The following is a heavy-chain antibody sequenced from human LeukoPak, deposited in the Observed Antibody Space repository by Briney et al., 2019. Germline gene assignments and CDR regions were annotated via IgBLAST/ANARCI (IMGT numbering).Heavy chain of an antibody. CDR2: INHSGST. CDR1: GGSFSGYY. D-gene: IGHD3-22*01. V-gene: IGHV4-34*01. CDR3: ARGLFNPKIVVAFKDYYFDY. J-gene: IGHJ4*02. Sequence: EPSETLSLTCAVYGGSFSGYYWSWIRQPPGKGLEWIGEINHSGSTNYNPSLKSRVTISVDTSKNQFSLKLSSVTAADTAVYYCARGLFNPKIVVAFKDYYFDYWGQGTLVTVSS.